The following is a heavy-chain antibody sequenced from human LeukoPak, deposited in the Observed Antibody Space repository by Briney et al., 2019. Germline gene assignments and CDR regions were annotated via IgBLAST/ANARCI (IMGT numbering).Heavy chain of an antibody. D-gene: IGHD5-24*01. CDR2: IYHTGST. V-gene: IGHV4-31*03. CDR3: ASSTNGRYYGMDV. J-gene: IGHJ6*02. Sequence: PSETLSLTCTVSGGSISSGGYSWTWIRQHPGKGLEWIGYIYHTGSTYYNPSLKSRGIISVDMSKNQFSLKLSSVTAADTAVYYCASSTNGRYYGMDVWGQGTTVTVSS. CDR1: GGSISSGGYS.